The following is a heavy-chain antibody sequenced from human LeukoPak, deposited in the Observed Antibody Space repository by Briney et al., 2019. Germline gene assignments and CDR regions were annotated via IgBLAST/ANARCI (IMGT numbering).Heavy chain of an antibody. CDR3: ARDGGWDIVVVPAAIGWFDP. V-gene: IGHV1-2*02. CDR2: INPNSGGT. CDR1: GYTFTGYY. J-gene: IGHJ5*02. D-gene: IGHD2-2*01. Sequence: ASVKVSCKASGYTFTGYYMHWVGQARGQGLDWMGWINPNSGGTNYAQKFQGSVTMTRDTSISTAYMELSRLRSDDTAVYYCARDGGWDIVVVPAAIGWFDPWGQGTLVTVSS.